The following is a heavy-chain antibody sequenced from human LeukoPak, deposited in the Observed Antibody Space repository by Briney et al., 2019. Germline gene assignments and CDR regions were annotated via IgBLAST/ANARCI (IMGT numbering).Heavy chain of an antibody. Sequence: GASVKVSCKASGYTFTGYYMHWVRQAPGQGLEWMGWINPNSGGTNYAQKFQGRVTMTRDTSISTAYMELSRLRSDDTAVYYCAREGGYCSSTSCYILFDYWGQGTLVTVSS. J-gene: IGHJ4*02. CDR3: AREGGYCSSTSCYILFDY. V-gene: IGHV1-2*02. CDR1: GYTFTGYY. D-gene: IGHD2-2*01. CDR2: INPNSGGT.